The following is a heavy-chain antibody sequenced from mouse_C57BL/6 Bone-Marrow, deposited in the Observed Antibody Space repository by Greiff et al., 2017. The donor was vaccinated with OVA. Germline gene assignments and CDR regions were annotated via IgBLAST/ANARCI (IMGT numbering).Heavy chain of an antibody. J-gene: IGHJ2*01. D-gene: IGHD2-5*01. CDR3: TRFYYSNYHC. CDR1: GFNIKDDY. Sequence: VQLKESGAELVRPGASVKLSCTASGFNIKDDYMHWVKQRPEQGLEWIGWIDPENGDTEYASKFQGKATITADTSSNTAYLQLSSLTSEDTAVYYCTRFYYSNYHCWGHGTTLTVAS. V-gene: IGHV14-4*01. CDR2: IDPENGDT.